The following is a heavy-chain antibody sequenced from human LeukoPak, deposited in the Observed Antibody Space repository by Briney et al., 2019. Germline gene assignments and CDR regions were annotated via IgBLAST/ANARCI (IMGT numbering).Heavy chain of an antibody. Sequence: GGSLTLSCAASGFTFSSYSMNWVRQAPGKGLEWVSSISSSSSYIYYPDSVKGRFTISRDNAKNSLYLQMNSLRAEDTAVYYCARDLLVVPAATAFDYWGQGTLVTVSS. CDR1: GFTFSSYS. CDR2: ISSSSSYI. CDR3: ARDLLVVPAATAFDY. V-gene: IGHV3-21*01. J-gene: IGHJ4*02. D-gene: IGHD2-2*01.